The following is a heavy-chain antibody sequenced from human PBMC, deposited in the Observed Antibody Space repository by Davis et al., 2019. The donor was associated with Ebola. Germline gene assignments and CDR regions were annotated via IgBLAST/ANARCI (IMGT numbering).Heavy chain of an antibody. Sequence: ASVKVSCKASGFTFTDYYMHWVRQAPGQGLEWMGWNKLNSGGTNYAQRFQDRVTLTRDTSISTAYMDLSSLTSDDTAVYYCARDLSGDNLLCPDYWGQGTLVTVSS. CDR3: ARDLSGDNLLCPDY. J-gene: IGHJ4*02. CDR1: GFTFTDYY. CDR2: NKLNSGGT. V-gene: IGHV1-2*02. D-gene: IGHD1-26*01.